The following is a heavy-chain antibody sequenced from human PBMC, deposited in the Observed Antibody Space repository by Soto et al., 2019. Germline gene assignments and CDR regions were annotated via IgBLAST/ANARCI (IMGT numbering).Heavy chain of an antibody. CDR2: IYPGGST. Sequence: SEALSLTCSVSGWSVSGYYWSWIRQPPGKGLEWIGEIYPGGSTNYNLSLKSRVTISVDTSKNQFSLKLASVTAADTAVYYCAIPSSSWSFYYSGLDVWGQGTTVPVSS. CDR1: GWSVSGYY. CDR3: AIPSSSWSFYYSGLDV. V-gene: IGHV4-34*01. J-gene: IGHJ6*02. D-gene: IGHD6-13*01.